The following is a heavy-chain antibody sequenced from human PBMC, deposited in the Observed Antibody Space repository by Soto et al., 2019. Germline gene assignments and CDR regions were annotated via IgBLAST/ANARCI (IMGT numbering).Heavy chain of an antibody. J-gene: IGHJ4*02. V-gene: IGHV3-21*01. D-gene: IGHD2-2*01. CDR2: ISSSSSYI. CDR1: GFTFSSYS. Sequence: KPGGSLRLSCAASGFTFSSYSMNWVRQAPGKGLEWVSSISSSSSYIYYADSVKGRFTISRDNAKNSLYLQMNSLRAEDTAVYYCARDFTPLPAAIFDYWGQGTLVTVSS. CDR3: ARDFTPLPAAIFDY.